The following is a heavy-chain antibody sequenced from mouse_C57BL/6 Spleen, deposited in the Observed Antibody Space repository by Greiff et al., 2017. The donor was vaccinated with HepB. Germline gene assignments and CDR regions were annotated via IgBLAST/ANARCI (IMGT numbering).Heavy chain of an antibody. J-gene: IGHJ1*03. CDR3: ARRGLRQYFDV. Sequence: QVQLQQPGAELVMPGASVKLSCKASGYTFTSYWMHWVKQRPGQGLEWIGEIDPSDSYTNYNQKFKGKSTLTVDKSSSTAYMQLSSLTSEDSAVYYCARRGLRQYFDVWGTGTTVTVSS. CDR1: GYTFTSYW. CDR2: IDPSDSYT. V-gene: IGHV1-69*01. D-gene: IGHD2-2*01.